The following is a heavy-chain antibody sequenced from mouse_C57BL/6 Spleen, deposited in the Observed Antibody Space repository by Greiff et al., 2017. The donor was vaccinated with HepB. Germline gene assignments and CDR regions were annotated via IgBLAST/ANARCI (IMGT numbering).Heavy chain of an antibody. D-gene: IGHD1-1*01. J-gene: IGHJ4*01. V-gene: IGHV6-6*01. Sequence: EVKVEESGGGLVQPGGSMKLSCAASGFTFSDAWMDWVRQSPEKGLEWVAEIRNKANNHATYYAESVKGRFTISRDDSTSSVYLQMNSLRAEDTGIYYCTRGYCSSYDAMDYWGQGTSVTVSS. CDR2: IRNKANNHAT. CDR3: TRGYCSSYDAMDY. CDR1: GFTFSDAW.